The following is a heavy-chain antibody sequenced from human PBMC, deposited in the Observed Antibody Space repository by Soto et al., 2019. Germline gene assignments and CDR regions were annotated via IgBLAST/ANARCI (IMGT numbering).Heavy chain of an antibody. CDR2: IYYSGST. Sequence: QVXXQESGPGLVKPSETLSLTCTVSGGSISSYYWSWIRQPPGKGLEWIGYIYYSGSTNYNPSLKSRVTISVDTSKSQFSLKLSSVTAADTAVYYCARLLYGSGSWFDPWGQGTLVTVSS. CDR3: ARLLYGSGSWFDP. CDR1: GGSISSYY. V-gene: IGHV4-59*08. J-gene: IGHJ5*02. D-gene: IGHD3-10*01.